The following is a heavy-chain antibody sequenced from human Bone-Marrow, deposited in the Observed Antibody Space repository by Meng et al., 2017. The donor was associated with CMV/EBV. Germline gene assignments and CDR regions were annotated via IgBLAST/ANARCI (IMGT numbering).Heavy chain of an antibody. CDR1: GGTFSSYA. J-gene: IGHJ6*02. Sequence: SVKVSCKASGGTFSSYAISWVRQAPGQGLEWMGGIIPIFGTANYAQKFQGRVTITTDKSTSTAYMELSSLRSEDTAVYDCARSLSVVVPAAPSYYGMDVWGQGTTVTVSS. D-gene: IGHD2-2*01. V-gene: IGHV1-69*05. CDR2: IIPIFGTA. CDR3: ARSLSVVVPAAPSYYGMDV.